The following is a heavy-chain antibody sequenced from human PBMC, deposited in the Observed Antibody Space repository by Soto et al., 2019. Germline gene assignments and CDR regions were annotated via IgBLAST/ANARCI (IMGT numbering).Heavy chain of an antibody. V-gene: IGHV4-34*01. Sequence: SETLSLTCAVCGGSFSGYYWSWIRQPPGKGLEWIGEINHSGSTNYNPSLKSRVTISVDTSKNQFSLKLSSVTAADTAVYYCARRIGYSYGLYYYYYGMDVWGQGTTVTVSS. CDR3: ARRIGYSYGLYYYYYGMDV. CDR1: GGSFSGYY. J-gene: IGHJ6*02. CDR2: INHSGST. D-gene: IGHD5-18*01.